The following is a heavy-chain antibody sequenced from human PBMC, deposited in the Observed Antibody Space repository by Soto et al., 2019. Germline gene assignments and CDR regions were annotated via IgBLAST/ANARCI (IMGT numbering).Heavy chain of an antibody. Sequence: SETLSLTCTVSGGSISSYYWSWIRQPPGKGLEWIGYIYYSGSTNHNPSLKSRVTISVDTSKNQFSLKLSSVTAADTAVYYCARGYPIFDYWGQGTLVTVSS. V-gene: IGHV4-59*01. CDR1: GGSISSYY. D-gene: IGHD2-15*01. CDR2: IYYSGST. J-gene: IGHJ4*02. CDR3: ARGYPIFDY.